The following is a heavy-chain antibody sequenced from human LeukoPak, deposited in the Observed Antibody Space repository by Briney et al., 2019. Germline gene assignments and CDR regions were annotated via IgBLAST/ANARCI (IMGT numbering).Heavy chain of an antibody. V-gene: IGHV4-59*01. J-gene: IGHJ4*02. CDR1: GGSISSYY. D-gene: IGHD6-19*01. CDR2: IYFSGST. Sequence: SETLSLTCTVSGGSISSYYWSWIRQPPGKGLEWIGYIYFSGSTNYNPSLKSRVTISVDTSKNQLSLKLSSVTAAGTAVYYCARGGWSLDYWGQGTLVTVSS. CDR3: ARGGWSLDY.